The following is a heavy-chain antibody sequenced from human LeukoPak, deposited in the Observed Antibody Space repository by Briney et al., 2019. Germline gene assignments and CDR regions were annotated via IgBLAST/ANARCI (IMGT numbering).Heavy chain of an antibody. Sequence: GGSLRLSCAASGFTFSSYGMHWVRQAPGKGLEWVAFIRYDGSNKYYADSVKGRFTISRDNAKNTLYLQMNSLRAEDTAVYYCARDPSSGWYGGSDYWGQGTLVTVSS. CDR2: IRYDGSNK. D-gene: IGHD6-19*01. CDR3: ARDPSSGWYGGSDY. CDR1: GFTFSSYG. V-gene: IGHV3-30*02. J-gene: IGHJ4*02.